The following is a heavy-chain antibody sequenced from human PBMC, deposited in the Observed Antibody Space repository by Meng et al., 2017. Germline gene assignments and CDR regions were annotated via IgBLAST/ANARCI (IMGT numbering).Heavy chain of an antibody. D-gene: IGHD3-3*01. J-gene: IGHJ6*02. V-gene: IGHV2-5*02. Sequence: SGSTLVKPTQTLTLTCTFSGFSLSTSGVGVGWIRQPPGKALEWLALIYWDDDKRYSPSLKSRLTITKDTSKNQVVLTMTNMDPVDTATYYCAHGFNDFWSGYYYYYYGMDVWGQGTTVTVSS. CDR3: AHGFNDFWSGYYYYYYGMDV. CDR1: GFSLSTSGVG. CDR2: IYWDDDK.